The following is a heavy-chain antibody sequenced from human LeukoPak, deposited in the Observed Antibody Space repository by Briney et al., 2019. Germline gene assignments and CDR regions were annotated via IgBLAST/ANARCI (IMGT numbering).Heavy chain of an antibody. D-gene: IGHD2-2*02. CDR3: ARDTNIPESETFHY. CDR1: GNTFSDFY. V-gene: IGHV1-2*02. Sequence: ASVKVSCKASGNTFSDFYIHWVRQAPGQGPEWKGWTNPNIGSTNSAQKFQGRLTMTRDTSISTAYMELSGLRSDDTAVYYCARDTNIPESETFHYWGQGTLVTVSS. J-gene: IGHJ4*02. CDR2: TNPNIGST.